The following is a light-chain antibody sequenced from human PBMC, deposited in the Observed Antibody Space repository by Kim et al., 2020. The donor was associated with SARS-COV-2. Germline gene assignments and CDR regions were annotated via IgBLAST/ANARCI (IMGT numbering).Light chain of an antibody. CDR2: GKN. V-gene: IGLV3-19*01. J-gene: IGLJ2*01. Sequence: SSELTQDPAVSVALGQTVRITCQGDSLRTYYTTWFQQKPGQAPIVVFYGKNNRPSGIPDRFSGSSSGNTASLTLTATQAGDAADYYCNSRDHHDNVLFGG. CDR3: NSRDHHDNVL. CDR1: SLRTYY.